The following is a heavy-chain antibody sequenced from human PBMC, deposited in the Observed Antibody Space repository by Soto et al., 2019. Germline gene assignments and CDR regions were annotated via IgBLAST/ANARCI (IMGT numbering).Heavy chain of an antibody. CDR2: ISSSSGTI. V-gene: IGHV3-48*02. Sequence: GGSLRLSCAASGFTFRSSDMNWVRQAPGKGLQWVSYISSSSGTIYYADSVKGRFTISRDNAKNSLYLQMNSLRDEDTAVYYCARTIHYYDSGASNYWGQGTLVTVSS. CDR3: ARTIHYYDSGASNY. J-gene: IGHJ4*02. D-gene: IGHD3-22*01. CDR1: GFTFRSSD.